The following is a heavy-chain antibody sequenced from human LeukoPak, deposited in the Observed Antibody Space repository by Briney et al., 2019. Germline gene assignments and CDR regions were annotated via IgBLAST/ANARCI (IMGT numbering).Heavy chain of an antibody. CDR2: ISWDGGST. CDR1: GFTFDDYT. V-gene: IGHV3-43*01. Sequence: GGSLRLSCAASGFTFDDYTMHWVRQAPGKGLEWVSLISWDGGSTYYADSVKGRFAISRDNSKNSLYLQMNSLRTEDTALYYCAKGYGSGSWFPSDYWGQGTLVTVSS. CDR3: AKGYGSGSWFPSDY. D-gene: IGHD3-10*01. J-gene: IGHJ4*02.